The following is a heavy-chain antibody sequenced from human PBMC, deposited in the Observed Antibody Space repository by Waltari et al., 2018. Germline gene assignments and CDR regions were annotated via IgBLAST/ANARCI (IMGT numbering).Heavy chain of an antibody. D-gene: IGHD6-19*01. CDR2: IWHDGIKD. J-gene: IGHJ4*02. V-gene: IGHV3-33*01. CDR3: TRDVSSIYFDY. CDR1: GFTFSDYG. Sequence: VQLVESGGGVVQPGRSLRLSCAASGFTFSDYGMPWVRQAPGKGLDGGALIWHDGIKDFYADSVKGRFTISRDNSRNTMYMQMNSLRAEDTAVYYCTRDVSSIYFDYWGQGTLVTVSS.